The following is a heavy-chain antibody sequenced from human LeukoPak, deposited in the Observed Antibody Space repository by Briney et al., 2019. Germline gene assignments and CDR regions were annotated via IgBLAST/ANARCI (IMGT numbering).Heavy chain of an antibody. V-gene: IGHV1-18*04. Sequence: ASVKVSCKASGYTFTSYGISWVRQAPGQGLEWMGWISAYNGNTNYAQKLQGRATMTTDTSTSTAYMELRSLRSDDTAVYYCARLKSARGIAVAGTGWFDPWGQGTLVTVSS. D-gene: IGHD6-19*01. CDR1: GYTFTSYG. CDR3: ARLKSARGIAVAGTGWFDP. J-gene: IGHJ5*02. CDR2: ISAYNGNT.